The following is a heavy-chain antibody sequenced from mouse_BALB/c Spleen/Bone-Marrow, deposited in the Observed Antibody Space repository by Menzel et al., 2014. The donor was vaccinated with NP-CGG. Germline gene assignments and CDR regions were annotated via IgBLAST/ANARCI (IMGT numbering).Heavy chain of an antibody. CDR2: IDPSDSET. D-gene: IGHD2-1*01. J-gene: IGHJ3*01. Sequence: QVQLQQSGPQLVRPGASVKISCKASGYSFTSYWMHWVKQRPGQGLEWIGMIDPSDSETRLNQKFKDKATLTVDKSSSTAYMQLSSQTSEDSAVYYCASPSDGNPFAYWGQGTLVTVSA. CDR1: GYSFTSYW. CDR3: ASPSDGNPFAY. V-gene: IGHV1S127*01.